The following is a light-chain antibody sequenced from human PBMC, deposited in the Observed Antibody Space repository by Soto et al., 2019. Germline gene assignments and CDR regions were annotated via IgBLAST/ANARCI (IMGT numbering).Light chain of an antibody. Sequence: IQLTQSPSSLSASVGDRVTITCRASQGINNYLAWYQKKPGKAPKLLIYASSTLQSGVPSRFSGSESGTDFTLTISSLQPEDFATYYCQQLKSYPITFGQGTRLEIK. V-gene: IGKV1-9*01. CDR2: ASS. CDR3: QQLKSYPIT. CDR1: QGINNY. J-gene: IGKJ5*01.